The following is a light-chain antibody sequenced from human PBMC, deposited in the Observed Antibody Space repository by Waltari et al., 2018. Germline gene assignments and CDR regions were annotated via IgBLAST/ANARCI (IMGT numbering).Light chain of an antibody. CDR1: SSDVGGYNY. Sequence: QSALTQPASVSGSPGQSITIPCTGTSSDVGGYNYVSWYQPHPGKAPKRMIYDVNNRPSGVSNRFSGSKSGNTASLTISGLQAEDEADYYCSSFTSSSTWVFGGGTKLTVL. V-gene: IGLV2-14*01. CDR3: SSFTSSSTWV. J-gene: IGLJ3*02. CDR2: DVN.